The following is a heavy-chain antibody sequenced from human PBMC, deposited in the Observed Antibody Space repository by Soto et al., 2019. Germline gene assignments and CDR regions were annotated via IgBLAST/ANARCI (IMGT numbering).Heavy chain of an antibody. D-gene: IGHD2-2*01. J-gene: IGHJ4*02. CDR3: ATLPRTIERTPAAIWSFDS. CDR2: LDAEDGET. CDR1: GYSLSDLS. Sequence: GASVKVSCKVSGYSLSDLSIHWVRQAPGKGLEWMGGLDAEDGETIYAQKLQGRGTMTEDTSTDTAYMELSSLTSEDTAMYYCATLPRTIERTPAAIWSFDSWGQGTLVTVSS. V-gene: IGHV1-24*01.